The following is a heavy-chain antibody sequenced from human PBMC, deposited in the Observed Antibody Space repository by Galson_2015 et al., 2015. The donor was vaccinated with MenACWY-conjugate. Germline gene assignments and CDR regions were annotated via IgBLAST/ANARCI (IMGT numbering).Heavy chain of an antibody. CDR2: IRYDGSNK. D-gene: IGHD1-26*01. V-gene: IGHV3-33*06. J-gene: IGHJ3*02. CDR1: GFTFNSHG. CDR3: AKRGAITASIWKDAFDI. Sequence: SLRLSCAASGFTFNSHGMHWVRQAPGKGLEWVAVIRYDGSNKYYADSVKGRFTISRDNSKNTVYLQMDSLRAEDTAMYYCAKRGAITASIWKDAFDIRGQGTMVTVSS.